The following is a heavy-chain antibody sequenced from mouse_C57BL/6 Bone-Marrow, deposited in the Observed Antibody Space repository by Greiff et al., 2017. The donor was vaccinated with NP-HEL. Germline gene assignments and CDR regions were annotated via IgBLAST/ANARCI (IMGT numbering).Heavy chain of an antibody. CDR3: TTGGGNLYYFDD. V-gene: IGHV14-4*01. Sequence: VQLQQSGAELVRPGASVKLSCTASGFNIKDDYMHWVKQRPEQGLEWIGWIDPENGDTEYASKFQGKATITADTSSNTAYLQLSSLTSEDTAVYYCTTGGGNLYYFDDWGQGTTLTVSS. CDR2: IDPENGDT. J-gene: IGHJ2*01. D-gene: IGHD2-1*01. CDR1: GFNIKDDY.